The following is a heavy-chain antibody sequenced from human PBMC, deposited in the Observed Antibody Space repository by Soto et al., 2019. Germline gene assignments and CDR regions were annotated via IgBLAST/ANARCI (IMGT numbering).Heavy chain of an antibody. D-gene: IGHD5-12*01. V-gene: IGHV3-23*01. CDR3: VKRMTVATKYFAS. CDR1: GFTFSDFA. CDR2: VSGSGGTT. Sequence: GSLRLSCAASGFTFSDFAMSWVRQAPGKGLEWVSVVSGSGGTTYYADSVKGRFTISRDNSKNTVYLQMHSLRAEDTAVYYCVKRMTVATKYFASWGQGTLVTVSS. J-gene: IGHJ4*02.